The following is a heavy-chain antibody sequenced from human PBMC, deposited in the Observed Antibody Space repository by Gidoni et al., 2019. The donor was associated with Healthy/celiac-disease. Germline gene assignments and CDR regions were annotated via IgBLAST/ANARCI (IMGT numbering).Heavy chain of an antibody. V-gene: IGHV3-23*01. J-gene: IGHJ4*02. CDR3: ARQLTGIAAAGLFDY. CDR1: GFPFSSYA. D-gene: IGHD6-13*01. CDR2: ISGSGGST. Sequence: EVQLLESGGGLVQPGGSLRLSCAASGFPFSSYAMSWVRQAPGKGLEWVSAISGSGGSTYYADSVKGRFTISRDNSKNTLYLQMNSLRAEDTAVYYCARQLTGIAAAGLFDYWGQGTLVTVSS.